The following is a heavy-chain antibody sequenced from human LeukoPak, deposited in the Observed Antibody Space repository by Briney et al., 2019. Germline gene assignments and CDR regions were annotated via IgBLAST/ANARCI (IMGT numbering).Heavy chain of an antibody. CDR1: GGSISSYY. J-gene: IGHJ4*02. D-gene: IGHD3-22*01. CDR3: ARGPYDSSRD. V-gene: IGHV4-59*12. CDR2: IYGSGST. Sequence: PSETLSLTCTVSGGSISSYYWSWIRQPPGKGLEWIGHIYGSGSTNYNPSLKSRVTLSVDTSKNQFSLKLSSVTAADTAVYYCARGPYDSSRDWGQGTLVTVSS.